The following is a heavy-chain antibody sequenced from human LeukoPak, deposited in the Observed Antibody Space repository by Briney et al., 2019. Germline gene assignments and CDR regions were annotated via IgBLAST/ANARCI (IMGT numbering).Heavy chain of an antibody. D-gene: IGHD4-23*01. CDR1: GGSISSYY. Sequence: SETLSLTCTVSGGSISSYYWSWIRQPPGKGLEWIGYIYYSGSTNYNPSLKSRVTISVDTSKNQFSLKLSSVTAADTAVYYCARATDDYGGSVGYWGQGTLVTVSS. V-gene: IGHV4-59*01. CDR2: IYYSGST. J-gene: IGHJ4*02. CDR3: ARATDDYGGSVGY.